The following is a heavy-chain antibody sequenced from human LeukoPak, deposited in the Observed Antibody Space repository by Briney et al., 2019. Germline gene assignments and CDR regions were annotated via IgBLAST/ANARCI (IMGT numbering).Heavy chain of an antibody. CDR1: GFTFSSYG. Sequence: DPGASLRLSCAASGFTFSSYGMSWVRQAPGKGLEWVSAISGSGGSTYYADSVKGWFTISRDNSKNTLYLQMNSLRAEDTAVYYCAKSITMIVVVIEAFDYWGQGTLVTVSS. J-gene: IGHJ4*02. CDR3: AKSITMIVVVIEAFDY. CDR2: ISGSGGST. V-gene: IGHV3-23*01. D-gene: IGHD3-22*01.